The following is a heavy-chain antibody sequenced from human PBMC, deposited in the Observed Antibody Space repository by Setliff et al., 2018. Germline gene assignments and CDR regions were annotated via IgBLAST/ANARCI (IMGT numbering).Heavy chain of an antibody. CDR3: ARDRYYNSWSGTSITAPHDAFDI. CDR1: GYTLTNYY. V-gene: IGHV1-46*03. J-gene: IGHJ3*02. Sequence: ASVKVSCKASGYTLTNYYMHWVRQAPGQGLEWMGIINPSGGLTRYAQKFQGRVTMTRDTSTSTVYMEASSLRSEDTAVYYCARDRYYNSWSGTSITAPHDAFDIWGQGTMVTVSS. D-gene: IGHD3-3*01. CDR2: INPSGGLT.